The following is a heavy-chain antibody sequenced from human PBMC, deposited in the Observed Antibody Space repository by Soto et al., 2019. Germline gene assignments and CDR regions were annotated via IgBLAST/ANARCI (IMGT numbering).Heavy chain of an antibody. CDR3: ARVRGRITMIVVVISEIDY. Sequence: ASVKVSCKASGYTFTGYYMHWVRQAPGQGLEWMGWINPNSGGTNYAQKFQGRVTMTRDTSISTAYMELSRLRSDDTAVYYCARVRGRITMIVVVISEIDYWGQGTLVTVSS. J-gene: IGHJ4*02. V-gene: IGHV1-2*02. CDR1: GYTFTGYY. CDR2: INPNSGGT. D-gene: IGHD3-22*01.